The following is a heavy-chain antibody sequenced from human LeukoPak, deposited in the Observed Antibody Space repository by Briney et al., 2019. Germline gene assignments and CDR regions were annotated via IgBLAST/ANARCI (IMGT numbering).Heavy chain of an antibody. CDR3: AVGDSSSSTTFDY. V-gene: IGHV3-30-3*01. D-gene: IGHD6-6*01. Sequence: GGSLRLSCAASGFTFSSYAMHWVRQAPGKGLEWVAVISYDGSNKYYADSVKGRFTISRDNSKNTLYLQMNSLRAEDTAVYYCAVGDSSSSTTFDYWGQGTLVTVSS. CDR1: GFTFSSYA. J-gene: IGHJ4*02. CDR2: ISYDGSNK.